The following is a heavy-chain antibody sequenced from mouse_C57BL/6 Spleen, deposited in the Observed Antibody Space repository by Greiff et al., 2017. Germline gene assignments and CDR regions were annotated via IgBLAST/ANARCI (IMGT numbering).Heavy chain of an antibody. CDR2: ITYDGSST. CDR3: ARDLRGYFAY. D-gene: IGHD1-1*01. Sequence: EVKLMESEGGLVQPGSSLKLSCTASGFTFSDYYMAWVRQVPEKGLEWVANITYDGSSTYYLDSLQSRFIISRDNAKNILYLQMSSLKSEDTATYYCARDLRGYFAYWGQGTTLTVSS. V-gene: IGHV5-16*01. CDR1: GFTFSDYY. J-gene: IGHJ2*01.